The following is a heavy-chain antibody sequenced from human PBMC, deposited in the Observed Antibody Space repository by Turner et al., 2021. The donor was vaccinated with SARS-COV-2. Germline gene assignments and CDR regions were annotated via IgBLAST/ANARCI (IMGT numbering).Heavy chain of an antibody. CDR3: ARSYHTYYFDY. CDR1: GGSLTSSTYY. J-gene: IGHJ4*02. V-gene: IGHV4-39*01. CDR2: IFSSGST. Sequence: QLQLQESGPGLVKPSETLSLTCTVPGGSLTSSTYYWGWIRQPPGKGLDWIGSIFSSGSTYYNPSLKSRVTISVDTSKNQFSLKLTSVTAADTAVYYCARSYHTYYFDYWGQGTLGTVSS. D-gene: IGHD2-2*01.